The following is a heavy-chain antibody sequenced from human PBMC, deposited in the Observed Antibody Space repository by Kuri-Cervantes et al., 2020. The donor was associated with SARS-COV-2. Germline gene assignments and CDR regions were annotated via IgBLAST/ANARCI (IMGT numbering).Heavy chain of an antibody. CDR2: IRSKANSYAT. D-gene: IGHD3-16*01. J-gene: IGHJ2*01. CDR1: GCTFSGSA. V-gene: IGHV3-73*01. CDR3: TRRGPPLWYFDL. Sequence: GESLKSSGAASGCTFSGSAMHWVRQASGKGLEWVGRIRSKANSYATAYAASVKGRFTISRDDSKNTAYLQMNSLKTEDTAAYYCTRRGPPLWYFDLWGRGTLVTVSS.